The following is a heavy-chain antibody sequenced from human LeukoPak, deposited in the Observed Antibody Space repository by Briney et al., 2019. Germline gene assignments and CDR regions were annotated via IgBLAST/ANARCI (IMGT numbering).Heavy chain of an antibody. J-gene: IGHJ3*01. D-gene: IGHD1-14*01. V-gene: IGHV3-7*01. CDR1: GFSFSSFW. Sequence: GGSLRLSCVGSGFSFSSFWISWVRQVPGKGLEWVANIKDDGSEQHYLDSVKGRFTISRDHGINSVYLQMHSLRGDDTATYYCARQNIYKGDAHDAYDLWGQGTKVTVSS. CDR2: IKDDGSEQ. CDR3: ARQNIYKGDAHDAYDL.